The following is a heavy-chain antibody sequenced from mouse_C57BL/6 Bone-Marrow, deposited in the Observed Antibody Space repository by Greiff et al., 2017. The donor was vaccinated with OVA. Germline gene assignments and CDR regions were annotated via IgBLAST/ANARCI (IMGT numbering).Heavy chain of an antibody. V-gene: IGHV1-47*01. D-gene: IGHD1-1*01. Sequence: VQLQQSGAELVKPGASVKMSCKASGYTFTTYPIEWMKQNHGKSLEWIGNFHPYNDDTKYNQKFKDKATLTADKSSSTAYMQLSSLTSEDSAVYYCARDGYYGSSYYWGQGTTLTVSS. CDR2: FHPYNDDT. CDR3: ARDGYYGSSYY. CDR1: GYTFTTYP. J-gene: IGHJ2*01.